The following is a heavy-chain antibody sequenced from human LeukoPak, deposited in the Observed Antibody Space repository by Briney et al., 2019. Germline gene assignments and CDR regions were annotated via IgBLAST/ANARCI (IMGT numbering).Heavy chain of an antibody. CDR1: GYTFTSYG. CDR3: ARGEDSSGYYYGQDYYYYYMDV. Sequence: GASVKVSCKASGYTFTSYGISWVRQAPGQGLEWMGWISAYNGNTNYAQKLQGRVTMTTDTSTSTAYMELRSLRSDDTAVYYCARGEDSSGYYYGQDYYYYYMDVWGKGTTVTVSS. V-gene: IGHV1-18*01. D-gene: IGHD3-22*01. J-gene: IGHJ6*03. CDR2: ISAYNGNT.